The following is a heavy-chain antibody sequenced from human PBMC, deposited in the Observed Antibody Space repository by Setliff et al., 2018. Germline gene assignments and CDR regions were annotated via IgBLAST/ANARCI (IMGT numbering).Heavy chain of an antibody. D-gene: IGHD6-13*01. CDR1: GFSFSTYT. Sequence: GGSLRLSCVASGFSFSTYTVHWVRQAPGKGLEWVAVICSDGSNKFYADSVKGRFTISGDNSKNTLFLQMNRLRAEDTAVYHCARGMYSSRWYDYRAFDIWGQGTTVTVSS. J-gene: IGHJ3*02. CDR3: ARGMYSSRWYDYRAFDI. CDR2: ICSDGSNK. V-gene: IGHV3-30*04.